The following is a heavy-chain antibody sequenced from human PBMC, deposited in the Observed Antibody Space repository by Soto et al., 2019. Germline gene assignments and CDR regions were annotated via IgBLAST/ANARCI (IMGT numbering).Heavy chain of an antibody. CDR3: AKAFWSPHNNWFDP. CDR2: ISGSGGST. CDR1: GFTFSSYA. V-gene: IGHV3-23*01. J-gene: IGHJ5*02. D-gene: IGHD2-8*02. Sequence: VGSLRLSCAASGFTFSSYAMSWVRQAPGKGLEWVSAISGSGGSTYYADSVRGRFTISRDNSKTTLYLQMNSLRAEDTAVYYCAKAFWSPHNNWFDPWGQGTLVTVSS.